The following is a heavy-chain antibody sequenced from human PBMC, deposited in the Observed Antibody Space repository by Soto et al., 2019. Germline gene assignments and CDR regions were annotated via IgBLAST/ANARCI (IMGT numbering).Heavy chain of an antibody. V-gene: IGHV4-30-2*01. CDR3: ARIVVVVAATPELLLLRYGRLQYYGMDV. J-gene: IGHJ6*02. CDR2: INHSGST. Sequence: SETLSLTCAVSGGSISSGGYSWSWIRQPPGKGLEWIGEINHSGSTNYNPSLKSRVTISVDTSKNQFSLKLSSVTAADTAVYYCARIVVVVAATPELLLLRYGRLQYYGMDVWGQGTTVTVSS. D-gene: IGHD2-15*01. CDR1: GGSISSGGYS.